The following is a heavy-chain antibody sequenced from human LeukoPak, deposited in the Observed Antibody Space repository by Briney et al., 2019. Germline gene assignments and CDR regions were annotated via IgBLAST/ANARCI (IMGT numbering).Heavy chain of an antibody. V-gene: IGHV3-74*01. CDR3: AAAGRGSLDY. CDR1: GFTLSSFW. Sequence: GGSLRLSCAASGFTLSSFWIHWVRQAPGKGLDWVSRISSDGSSTNYADSVKGRFAISRDAAKNTLFLQINSLRAEDTAVYFCAAAGRGSLDYWGQGTLVTVSS. D-gene: IGHD3-16*01. CDR2: ISSDGSST. J-gene: IGHJ4*02.